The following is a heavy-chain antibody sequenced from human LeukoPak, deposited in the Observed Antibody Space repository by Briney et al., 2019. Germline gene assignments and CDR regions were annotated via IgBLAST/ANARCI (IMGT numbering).Heavy chain of an antibody. D-gene: IGHD2-2*02. Sequence: GGSLRLSCAASGFTFSSYAMSWVRQAPGKGLEWVSAISGSGGSTYYADSVKGRFTISGDNSKNTLYLQMNSLRAEDTAVYYCAKVGGPYCSSTSCYNGYWGQGTLVTVSS. V-gene: IGHV3-23*01. J-gene: IGHJ4*02. CDR3: AKVGGPYCSSTSCYNGY. CDR2: ISGSGGST. CDR1: GFTFSSYA.